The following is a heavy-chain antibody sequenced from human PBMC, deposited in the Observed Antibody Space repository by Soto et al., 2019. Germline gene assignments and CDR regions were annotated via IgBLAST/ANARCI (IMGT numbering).Heavy chain of an antibody. CDR2: IDAYNGKT. D-gene: IGHD6-19*01. V-gene: IGHV1-18*01. CDR1: GYTFTNYG. J-gene: IGHJ4*02. CDR3: ARASTSGWSRY. Sequence: QVQLVQSEAEVKKAGASVKVSCKASGYTFTNYGISWVRQAPGQGLEWMGWIDAYNGKTNYAQKLQGRVTMTTDTSTSTAYMELRSLRSDDTAMYYCARASTSGWSRYWGQGTLVTVSS.